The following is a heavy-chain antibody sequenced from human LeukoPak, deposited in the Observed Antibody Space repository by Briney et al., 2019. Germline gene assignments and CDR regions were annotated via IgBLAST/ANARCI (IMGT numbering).Heavy chain of an antibody. CDR1: GFTFSSYG. D-gene: IGHD4-23*01. Sequence: GGSLRLSCAASGFTFSSYGMHWVRQAPGKGLEWVAVIWYDGSNKYYADSVKGRFTTSRDNSKNTLYLQMNSLRAEDTAVYYCAKDDYGGNSENYFQHWGQGTLVTVSS. CDR3: AKDDYGGNSENYFQH. J-gene: IGHJ1*01. CDR2: IWYDGSNK. V-gene: IGHV3-33*06.